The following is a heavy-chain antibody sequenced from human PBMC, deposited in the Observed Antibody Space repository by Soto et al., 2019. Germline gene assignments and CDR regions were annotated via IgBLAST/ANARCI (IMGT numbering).Heavy chain of an antibody. Sequence: QLQLHESGPGLVKPSETLSLTCTASGGSINSGSHYWGWIRQPPGKVLEWIGGIYYNGNTYFHPSFKSRVTMSNASSNNPLSLQLKSGTAADTAVYHWARRGPGNGARVRAFDIWGQGTMVTVSS. J-gene: IGHJ3*02. D-gene: IGHD3-10*01. V-gene: IGHV4-39*02. CDR1: GGSINSGSHY. CDR3: ARRGPGNGARVRAFDI. CDR2: IYYNGNT.